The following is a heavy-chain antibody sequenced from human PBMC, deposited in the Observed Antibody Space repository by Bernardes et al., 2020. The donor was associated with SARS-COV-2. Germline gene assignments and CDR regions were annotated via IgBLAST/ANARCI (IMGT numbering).Heavy chain of an antibody. J-gene: IGHJ4*02. CDR3: ARGRSGYSSSWRKYYFDY. CDR2: INHSGST. Sequence: SEPLSLTCAVYGGSFSGYYWSWIRQPPGKGLEWIGEINHSGSTNYNPSLKSRVTISVDTSKNQFSLKLSSVTAADTAVYYCARGRSGYSSSWRKYYFDYWGQGTLVTVSS. V-gene: IGHV4-34*01. D-gene: IGHD6-13*01. CDR1: GGSFSGYY.